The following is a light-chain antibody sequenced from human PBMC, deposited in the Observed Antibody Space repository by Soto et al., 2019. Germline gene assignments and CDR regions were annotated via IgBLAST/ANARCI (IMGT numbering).Light chain of an antibody. CDR3: QQFVGSSYT. Sequence: SVLTQSPGTLSLSPGERATLSCRASQSVSSSYLAWYQQKPGQAPRLLIYGASTRATDIPDRFSGSGSGTDFTLTISRLEPEDFAVYYCQQFVGSSYTFGQGTKVEIK. J-gene: IGKJ2*01. CDR1: QSVSSSY. V-gene: IGKV3-20*01. CDR2: GAS.